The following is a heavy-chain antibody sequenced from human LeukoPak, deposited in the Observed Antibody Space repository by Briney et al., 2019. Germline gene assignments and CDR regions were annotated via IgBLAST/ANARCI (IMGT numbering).Heavy chain of an antibody. CDR1: GYTFRGYE. D-gene: IGHD4-23*01. V-gene: IGHV1-8*01. Sequence: GASAKVSCKPSGYTFRGYEINWVRQAPGQGLEWVGWIHPNSGKTGYAQKFQSRVTMTRDASTETAFMELGSLKFDDTAIFYCSRGHYGGNRYFDIWGQGTLVTVSS. CDR3: SRGHYGGNRYFDI. CDR2: IHPNSGKT. J-gene: IGHJ4*02.